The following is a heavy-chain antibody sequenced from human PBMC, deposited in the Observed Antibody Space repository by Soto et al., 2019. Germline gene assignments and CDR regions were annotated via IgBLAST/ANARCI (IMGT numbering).Heavy chain of an antibody. CDR1: GGSFSGYY. Sequence: QVQLQQWGAGLLKPSETLSLTCAVYGGSFSGYYWSWIRQPPGKGLEWIGEINHSGSTNYNPSLKSRVTISEDTSKNQFSLKLSSVTAADTAVYYCARGKSRYSYGYQGAFDIWGQGTMVTVSS. CDR2: INHSGST. D-gene: IGHD5-18*01. CDR3: ARGKSRYSYGYQGAFDI. J-gene: IGHJ3*02. V-gene: IGHV4-34*01.